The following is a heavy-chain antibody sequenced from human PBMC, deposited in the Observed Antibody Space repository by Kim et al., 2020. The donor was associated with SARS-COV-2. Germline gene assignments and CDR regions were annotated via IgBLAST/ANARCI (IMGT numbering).Heavy chain of an antibody. CDR2: ISISSNMI. CDR3: ARGWRASVWADAFDI. V-gene: IGHV3-48*02. CDR1: GFTFSYYS. J-gene: IGHJ3*02. D-gene: IGHD1-1*01. Sequence: GGSLRLSCAASGFTFSYYSMLWVRQAPGKGLEWVSYISISSNMIYYGDSVRGRFTISRDDANNSLYLQMNSLRDEDTAVYYCARGWRASVWADAFDIWG.